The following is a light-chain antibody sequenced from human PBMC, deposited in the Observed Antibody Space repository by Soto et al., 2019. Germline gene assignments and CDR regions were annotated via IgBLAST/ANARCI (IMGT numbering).Light chain of an antibody. J-gene: IGLJ1*01. V-gene: IGLV2-14*03. CDR3: FSHRGGDSHV. CDR1: SSDIGHYDY. Sequence: SVLTQPASVSGSPGQSITISCTGTSSDIGHYDYVSWYQQHPGKAPKLMIYHVTYRPSGVSNRLSGSKTGNTASLTISGLQAEDEADYYCFSHRGGDSHVFGTGTKVTVL. CDR2: HVT.